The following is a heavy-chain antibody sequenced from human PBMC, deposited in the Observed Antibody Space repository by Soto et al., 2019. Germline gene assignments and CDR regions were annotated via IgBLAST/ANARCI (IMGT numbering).Heavy chain of an antibody. V-gene: IGHV4-34*01. CDR1: GVSFIGCH. CDR2: INHSGIT. D-gene: IGHD3-22*01. J-gene: IGHJ6*02. CDR3: ARDHYYDSSGQYYYYGMDV. Sequence: TLSLPCPVYGVSFIGCHWRCIRHPPGSGLEWIAEINHSGITNYNPSLKSRVTISVDTSKNQFSLKLSSVTAADTAVYYCARDHYYDSSGQYYYYGMDVWGQGTTVTVSS.